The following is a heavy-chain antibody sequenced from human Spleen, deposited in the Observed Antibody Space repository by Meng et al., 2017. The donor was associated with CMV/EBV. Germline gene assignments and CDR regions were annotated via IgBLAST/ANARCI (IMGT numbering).Heavy chain of an antibody. CDR3: ARQGDGYCSSTSCYLGAFDI. CDR1: GYSFTNSW. CDR2: IYPGDSDT. V-gene: IGHV5-51*01. Sequence: GESLKISCKGSGYSFTNSWLGWVRQMPGKGLEWVGIIYPGDSDTRYSPSFQGQVTISADKSISTAYLQWSSLKASDTAMYYCARQGDGYCSSTSCYLGAFDIWGQGTMVTVSS. D-gene: IGHD2-2*01. J-gene: IGHJ3*02.